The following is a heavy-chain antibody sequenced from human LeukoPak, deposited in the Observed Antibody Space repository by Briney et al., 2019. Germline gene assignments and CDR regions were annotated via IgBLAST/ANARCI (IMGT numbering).Heavy chain of an antibody. CDR2: IYYNGDT. D-gene: IGHD5-18*01. J-gene: IGHJ4*02. CDR1: GGSISSYY. CDR3: ARVLRAASWRSYDY. V-gene: IGHV4-59*01. Sequence: SETLSLTCTVSGGSISSYYWSWIRQPPGKGLEWIVYIYYNGDTNYNPSLKSRVIISIDTSSNQFSLRLNSMTAADTAVYYCARVLRAASWRSYDYWGQGSLVTVSS.